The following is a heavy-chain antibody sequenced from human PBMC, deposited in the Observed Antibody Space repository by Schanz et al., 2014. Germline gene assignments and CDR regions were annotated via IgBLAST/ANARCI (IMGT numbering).Heavy chain of an antibody. V-gene: IGHV1-18*01. J-gene: IGHJ5*02. CDR1: GSTFISYG. D-gene: IGHD2-2*01. CDR2: ISAYNGHT. Sequence: QVQLVQSGAEVKKPGASVKVSCKASGSTFISYGIKWVRQAPGQGLEWMGWISAYNGHTDYAQKVQGRVTMTTDTSTGTAYMELRSLRSDDTAVYYCARDRRRYCSTASCLHDNWFDPWGQGTLVIVSS. CDR3: ARDRRRYCSTASCLHDNWFDP.